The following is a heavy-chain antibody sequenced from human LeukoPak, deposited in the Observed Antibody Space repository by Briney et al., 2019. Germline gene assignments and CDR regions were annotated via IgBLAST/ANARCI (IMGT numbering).Heavy chain of an antibody. CDR2: ISDNGHST. CDR3: AKNRGVYYYGDFQH. J-gene: IGHJ1*01. V-gene: IGHV3-23*01. Sequence: PGGSLRLSCAASGFTFSSYAMSWVRQAPGKGLEWVTAISDNGHSTDYADSVKGRFTISRDNSKNTLYLQMNSLRAEDTALYYCAKNRGVYYYGDFQHWGQGTLVTVSS. CDR1: GFTFSSYA. D-gene: IGHD3-10*01.